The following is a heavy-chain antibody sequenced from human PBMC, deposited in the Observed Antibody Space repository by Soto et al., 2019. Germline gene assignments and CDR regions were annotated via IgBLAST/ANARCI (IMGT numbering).Heavy chain of an antibody. CDR3: ATRRCGGDCYSPPDRYGMDV. V-gene: IGHV3-53*01. CDR2: IYSGGST. D-gene: IGHD2-21*02. Sequence: RSLSCAASGFTGSSNYISWVREAPGKGLEWVSVIYSGGSTYYADSVKGRFTISRDNSKNTLYLQMNSLRAEDTAVYYCATRRCGGDCYSPPDRYGMDVWGQRTTVTVSS. CDR1: GFTGSSNY. J-gene: IGHJ6*02.